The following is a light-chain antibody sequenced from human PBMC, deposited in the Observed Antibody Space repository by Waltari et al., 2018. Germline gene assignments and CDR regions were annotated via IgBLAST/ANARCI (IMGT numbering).Light chain of an antibody. CDR3: CSYAGSITFWV. CDR2: DVT. Sequence: QSALTQPRSVSGSPGQSVTISCTGTSSDVGGYNYVSWYQHHPGKAPKLIIYDVTMRPSGVPDRFSASKSDNTASLTISGLQAEDEADYCCCSYAGSITFWVFGGGTKLTVL. J-gene: IGLJ3*02. CDR1: SSDVGGYNY. V-gene: IGLV2-11*01.